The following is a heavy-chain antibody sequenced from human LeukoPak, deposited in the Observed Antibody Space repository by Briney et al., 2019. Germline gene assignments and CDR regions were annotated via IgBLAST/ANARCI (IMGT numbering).Heavy chain of an antibody. CDR1: GFTLSSYS. Sequence: PGGSLRLSCAASGFTLSSYSMNWVRQAPGKGLEWVSSISSSSSYIYYADSVKGRFTISRDNAKNSLYLQMNSLRAEDTAVYYCARDYHSSGWYRGAFDIWGQGTMVTVSS. CDR2: ISSSSSYI. J-gene: IGHJ3*02. D-gene: IGHD6-13*01. CDR3: ARDYHSSGWYRGAFDI. V-gene: IGHV3-21*01.